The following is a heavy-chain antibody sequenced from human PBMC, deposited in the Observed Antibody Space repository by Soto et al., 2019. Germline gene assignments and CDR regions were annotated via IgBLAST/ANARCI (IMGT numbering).Heavy chain of an antibody. Sequence: ASVKISCKASGYTFTSYAMHWVRQAPGQRLEWMGWINAGNGNTKYSQKFQGRVTITRDTSASTAYMELSSLRSEDTAVYYCAREAHYYDSSGQSFDYWGQGTLVTVSS. V-gene: IGHV1-3*01. CDR1: GYTFTSYA. CDR3: AREAHYYDSSGQSFDY. J-gene: IGHJ4*02. CDR2: INAGNGNT. D-gene: IGHD3-22*01.